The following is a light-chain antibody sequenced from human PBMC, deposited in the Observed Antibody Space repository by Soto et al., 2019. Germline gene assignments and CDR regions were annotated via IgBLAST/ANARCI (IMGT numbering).Light chain of an antibody. Sequence: DIPMTQSPSSLSASVGDRVTLTCRATQSIRKYLNWYQQKPGKAPNLLIYSTSTLQSGVPSRFSGSGSGTDFTLTINSLQPEDFATYYCQQAYDIPRTFGQGTKVEI. CDR2: STS. J-gene: IGKJ1*01. V-gene: IGKV1-39*01. CDR3: QQAYDIPRT. CDR1: QSIRKY.